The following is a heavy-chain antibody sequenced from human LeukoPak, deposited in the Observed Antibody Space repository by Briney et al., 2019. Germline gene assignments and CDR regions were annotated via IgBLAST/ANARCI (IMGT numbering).Heavy chain of an antibody. D-gene: IGHD6-19*01. V-gene: IGHV3-66*01. CDR3: ARGVFSSGWPHYFDS. J-gene: IGHJ4*02. CDR1: GFTVSSNY. Sequence: PGGSLRLSCAASGFTVSSNYMSWVRQAPGKGLVWVSVIYSDGTTYYADSVKGRFTISRDNSKNTVYLHLGSLRADDTAVYFCARGVFSSGWPHYFDSWGQGALVTVSS. CDR2: IYSDGTT.